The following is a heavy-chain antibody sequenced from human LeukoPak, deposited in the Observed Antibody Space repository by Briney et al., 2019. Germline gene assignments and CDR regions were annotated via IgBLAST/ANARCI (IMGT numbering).Heavy chain of an antibody. D-gene: IGHD6-13*01. CDR1: GFTFDDYA. J-gene: IGHJ4*02. Sequence: PGGSLRLSCAASGFTFDDYAMHWVRQAPGKGLEWVSGISWNSGSIGYADSVKGRFTISRDNAKNSLYLQMNSLRAEDMALYYCAKEHSSSWSFDYWGQGTLVTVSS. CDR2: ISWNSGSI. CDR3: AKEHSSSWSFDY. V-gene: IGHV3-9*03.